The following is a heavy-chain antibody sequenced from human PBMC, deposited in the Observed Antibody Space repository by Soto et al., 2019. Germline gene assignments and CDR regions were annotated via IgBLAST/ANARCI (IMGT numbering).Heavy chain of an antibody. CDR2: IWYHGIDK. CDR3: ATGFLGLCTGGNGPLDS. V-gene: IGHV3-33*01. Sequence: PGGSLRLSCAASGFTFSRQTMHWVRQAPGRGLGWVAVIWYHGIDKYYADSAKGRFTISRDNSKNTVYLQMNSLRGEDTAVYYCATGFLGLCTGGNGPLDSWGQGTLVTVSS. CDR1: GFTFSRQT. J-gene: IGHJ4*02. D-gene: IGHD2-8*02.